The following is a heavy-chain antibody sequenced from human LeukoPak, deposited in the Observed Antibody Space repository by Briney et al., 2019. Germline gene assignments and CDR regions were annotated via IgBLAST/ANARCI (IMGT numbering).Heavy chain of an antibody. CDR3: ARGGSSWRMGLDY. V-gene: IGHV4-59*01. J-gene: IGHJ4*02. CDR2: IYYRGST. D-gene: IGHD6-13*01. CDR1: GGSISSYY. Sequence: SETLSLTCTVSGGSISSYYWSWIRQSPGKGLEWIGYIYYRGSTSYSPSLKSRVTISVDTSKNQFSLKLSSVTAADTAVYYCARGGSSWRMGLDYWGQGTLVTVSS.